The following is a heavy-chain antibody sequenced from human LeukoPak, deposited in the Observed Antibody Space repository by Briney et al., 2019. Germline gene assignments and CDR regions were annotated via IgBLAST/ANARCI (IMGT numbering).Heavy chain of an antibody. J-gene: IGHJ6*04. CDR2: ISSSGSTI. V-gene: IGHV3-48*03. Sequence: PGGSLRLSCAASGFTFSSYEMNWVRQAPGKGVERVSYISSSGSTIYYADSVKGGFTISRDNAKNSLYLQMNSLRAEDTAVYYCAELGITMIGGVWGKGTTVTISS. D-gene: IGHD3-10*02. CDR3: AELGITMIGGV. CDR1: GFTFSSYE.